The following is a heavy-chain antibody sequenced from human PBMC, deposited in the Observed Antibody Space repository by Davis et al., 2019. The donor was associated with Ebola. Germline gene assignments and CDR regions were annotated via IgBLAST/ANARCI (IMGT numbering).Heavy chain of an antibody. Sequence: AASVKVSCKASGYTFTNYGITWVRQAPGQGLEWMGWINPHNGNTNYAQNVQGRVIMTSDTSTSTAYMELRSLRSDDTAVYYCARAVGCSSTSCLYYYYGMDVWGKGTTVTVSS. J-gene: IGHJ6*04. CDR3: ARAVGCSSTSCLYYYYGMDV. CDR2: INPHNGNT. D-gene: IGHD2-2*01. CDR1: GYTFTNYG. V-gene: IGHV1-18*04.